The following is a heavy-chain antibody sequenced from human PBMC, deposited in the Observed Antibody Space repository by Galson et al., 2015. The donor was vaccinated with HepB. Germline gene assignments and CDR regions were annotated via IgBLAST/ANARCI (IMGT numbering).Heavy chain of an antibody. CDR2: IYYSGST. CDR3: ARHSSTSPADAFET. D-gene: IGHD2-2*01. Sequence: ETLSLTCTVSGGSISSSSYYWGWIRQPPGKGLEWIGSIYYSGSTYYNPSLKSRVTISVDTSRNQFSLKLSSVTAADTAVYYCARHSSTSPADAFETWGQGTMVTVSS. V-gene: IGHV4-39*01. CDR1: GGSISSSSYY. J-gene: IGHJ3*02.